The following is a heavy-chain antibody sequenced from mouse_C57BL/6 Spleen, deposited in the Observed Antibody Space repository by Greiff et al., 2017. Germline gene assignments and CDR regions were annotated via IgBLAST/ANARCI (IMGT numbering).Heavy chain of an antibody. CDR2: IYPGDGDT. CDR1: GYAFSSYW. CDR3: ARLGGGYWYFDV. J-gene: IGHJ1*03. Sequence: QVQLQQSGAELVKPGASVKISCKASGYAFSSYWMNWVKQRPGKGLAWIGQIYPGDGDTNYNGKFKGKATLTADKSSSTAYMQLSSRSSEDSAVYFCARLGGGYWYFDVWGTGTTVTVSS. V-gene: IGHV1-80*01.